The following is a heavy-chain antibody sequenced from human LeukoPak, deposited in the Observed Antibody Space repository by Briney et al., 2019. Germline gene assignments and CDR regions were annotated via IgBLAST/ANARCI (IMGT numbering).Heavy chain of an antibody. CDR3: AKPQSSLSHFYDS. D-gene: IGHD6-6*01. J-gene: IGHJ4*02. CDR1: GYSISSGYY. CDR2: IYHSGTT. Sequence: SETLSLTCAVSGYSISSGYYWGWIRQPPGKGLEWIGSIYHSGTTYYNPSLTSRVTISVDTSKNHFSLKVNSVTAADTAVYHCAKPQSSLSHFYDSWGQGTLVTVSS. V-gene: IGHV4-38-2*01.